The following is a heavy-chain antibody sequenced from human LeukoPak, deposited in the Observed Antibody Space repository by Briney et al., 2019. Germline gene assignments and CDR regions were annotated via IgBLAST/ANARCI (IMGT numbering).Heavy chain of an antibody. J-gene: IGHJ6*03. CDR1: GGTFSSYA. V-gene: IGHV1-69*06. D-gene: IGHD3-10*01. CDR2: IIPIFGTA. Sequence: ASVKVSCKASGGTFSSYAISWVRQAPGQGLEWMGGIIPIFGTANYAQKFQGRVTITADKSTSTAYMELSSLRSEDTAVYYCARGITMVRGPTYYYYMDVWGKGTTVTVSS. CDR3: ARGITMVRGPTYYYYMDV.